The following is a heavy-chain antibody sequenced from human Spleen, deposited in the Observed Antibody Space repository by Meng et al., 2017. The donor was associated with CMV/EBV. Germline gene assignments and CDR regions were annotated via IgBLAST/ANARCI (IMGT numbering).Heavy chain of an antibody. CDR1: GYTFTSHG. Sequence: HDRVGYPGAEVRKPGGSGKVSCKASGYTFTSHGISWVRQAPGEGLEWVGWISAYNGNANYAQKLQGRVTMTTDTSTSTAYMELRSLRSDDTAVYYCARAAAPLQMTTIDYWGQGTLVTVSS. CDR2: ISAYNGNA. D-gene: IGHD4-17*01. V-gene: IGHV1-18*01. CDR3: ARAAAPLQMTTIDY. J-gene: IGHJ4*02.